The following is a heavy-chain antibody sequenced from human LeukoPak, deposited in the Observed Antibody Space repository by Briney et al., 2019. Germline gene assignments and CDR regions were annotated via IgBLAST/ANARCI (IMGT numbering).Heavy chain of an antibody. CDR3: AKSLIGSGYGWAPFDY. CDR1: GFTFTSYA. D-gene: IGHD5-12*01. V-gene: IGHV3-23*01. J-gene: IGHJ4*02. CDR2: ISGSGGDT. Sequence: PGGSLRLSCAASGFTFTSYAMSWVRQAPGKGLEWVSAISGSGGDTYCADSVKGRFTISRDNSKNTLYLQMNSLRAEDTAVYYCAKSLIGSGYGWAPFDYWGQGTLVTVSS.